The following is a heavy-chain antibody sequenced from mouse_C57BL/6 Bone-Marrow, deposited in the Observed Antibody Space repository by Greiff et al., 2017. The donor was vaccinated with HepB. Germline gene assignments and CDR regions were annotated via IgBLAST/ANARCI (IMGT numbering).Heavy chain of an antibody. CDR1: GFTFSDFY. D-gene: IGHD4-1*01. CDR3: ARDSPNWGHWYFDV. CDR2: SRNKANDYTT. J-gene: IGHJ1*03. Sequence: EVMLVESGGGLVQSGRSLRLSCATSGFTFSDFYMEWVRQAPGKGLEWIAASRNKANDYTTEYSASVKGRFIVSRDTSQSILYLQMNALRAEDTAIYYCARDSPNWGHWYFDVWGTGTTVTVSS. V-gene: IGHV7-1*01.